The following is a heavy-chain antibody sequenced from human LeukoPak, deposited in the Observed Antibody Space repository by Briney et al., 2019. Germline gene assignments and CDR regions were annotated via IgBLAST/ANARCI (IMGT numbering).Heavy chain of an antibody. CDR2: INSDGSST. CDR1: GFTFSSYW. J-gene: IGHJ6*03. D-gene: IGHD3-10*01. V-gene: IGHV3-74*01. Sequence: GGSLRLSCAASGFTFSSYWMHWVRQAPGKGLVWVSRINSDGSSTSYADSVKGRFTISRDNSKNTLYLQMNSLRAEDAAVYYCAKVLKGPYGSGSYSYYYYYMDVWGKGTTVTISS. CDR3: AKVLKGPYGSGSYSYYYYYMDV.